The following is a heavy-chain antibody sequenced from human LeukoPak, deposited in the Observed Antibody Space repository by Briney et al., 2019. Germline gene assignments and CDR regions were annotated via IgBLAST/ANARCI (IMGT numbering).Heavy chain of an antibody. J-gene: IGHJ4*02. V-gene: IGHV3-48*02. CDR1: GFNFSSYS. CDR3: ARDGRLPNAIGGGFDY. Sequence: GGSLRLSCAASGFNFSSYSMNWVRQAPGKGLELVSYISSSSSTIYYEDSVKGRFTMARDNAKKSLYLQMNSRRDEDTAVYYCARDGRLPNAIGGGFDYWGQGTLVTVSS. D-gene: IGHD3-10*01. CDR2: ISSSSSTI.